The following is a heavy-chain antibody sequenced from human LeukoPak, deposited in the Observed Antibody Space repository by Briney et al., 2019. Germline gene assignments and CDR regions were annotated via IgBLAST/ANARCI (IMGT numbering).Heavy chain of an antibody. CDR3: ARDSGVSVSLYYYYGMDV. V-gene: IGHV4-4*02. J-gene: IGHJ6*02. D-gene: IGHD5/OR15-5a*01. CDR1: GFTFSSYAM. Sequence: GSLRLSCAASGFTFSSYAMSWVRQPPGKGLEWIGEIYHSGSTNYNPSLKSRVTISVDKSNNQFSLKLTTVTAADTAVYYCARDSGVSVSLYYYYGMDVWGQGTTVTVSS. CDR2: IYHSGST.